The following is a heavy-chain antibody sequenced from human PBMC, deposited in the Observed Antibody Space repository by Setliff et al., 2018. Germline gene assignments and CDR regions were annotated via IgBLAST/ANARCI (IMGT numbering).Heavy chain of an antibody. CDR2: IHYRGTT. J-gene: IGHJ4*02. V-gene: IGHV4-39*07. D-gene: IGHD2-2*01. Sequence: GSLRLSCAASGFTFSRYAMNWVRQTPGKGLEWIGRIHYRGTTYSNASLASRLTISVDTAKNQFSLNLRSVTAADTAVYYCTRGGERYHTANWGQGLLVTVSS. CDR3: TRGGERYHTAN. CDR1: GFTFSRYA.